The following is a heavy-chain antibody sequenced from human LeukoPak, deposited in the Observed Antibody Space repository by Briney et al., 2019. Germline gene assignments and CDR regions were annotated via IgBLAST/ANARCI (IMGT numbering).Heavy chain of an antibody. CDR3: ATLAHYGSGSPRGSPDY. CDR1: GFTFSSYG. CDR2: IRYDGSNK. V-gene: IGHV3-30*02. Sequence: PGGSLRLSCAASGFTFSSYGMHWVRQAPGKGLEWVAFIRYDGSNKYYADSVKGRFTISRDNSKNTLYLQMNSLRAEDTAVYYCATLAHYGSGSPRGSPDYWGQGTLVTVSS. D-gene: IGHD3-10*01. J-gene: IGHJ4*02.